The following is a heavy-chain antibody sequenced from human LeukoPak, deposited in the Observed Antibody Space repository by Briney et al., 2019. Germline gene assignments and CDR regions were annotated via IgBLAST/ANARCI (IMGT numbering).Heavy chain of an antibody. CDR3: ARQRRATMIVVVTHDAFDI. CDR1: GYSFTSYW. J-gene: IGHJ3*02. Sequence: GESLKISCKGSGYSFTSYWIGWVRQMPGKGLEWMGIIYPGDSDTRYSPSFQGQVTISADKSISTAYLQWSSLKASDTAMYYCARQRRATMIVVVTHDAFDIWGQGTMVTVSS. V-gene: IGHV5-51*01. CDR2: IYPGDSDT. D-gene: IGHD3-22*01.